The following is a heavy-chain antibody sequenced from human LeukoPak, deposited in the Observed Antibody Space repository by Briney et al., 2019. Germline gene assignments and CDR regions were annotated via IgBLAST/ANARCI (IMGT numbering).Heavy chain of an antibody. CDR3: ARVLWFGELLVDY. Sequence: GGSLRLSCAASGFTFGNFWMSWVRQAPGKGLEWVSVIYSGGSTYYADSVKGRFTISRDNSKNTLYLQMNSLRAEDTAVYYCARVLWFGELLVDYWGQGTLVTVSS. CDR1: GFTFGNFW. D-gene: IGHD3-10*01. J-gene: IGHJ4*02. CDR2: IYSGGST. V-gene: IGHV3-53*01.